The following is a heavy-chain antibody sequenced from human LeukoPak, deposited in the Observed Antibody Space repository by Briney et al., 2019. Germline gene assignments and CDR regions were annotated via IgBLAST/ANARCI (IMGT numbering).Heavy chain of an antibody. CDR1: GVPISSRSYY. CDR3: ARVYYYYGMDV. J-gene: IGHJ6*02. CDR2: IYYSGST. Sequence: SETLSLTCSVSGVPISSRSYYWGWIRQPPGKGLEWIGSIYYSGSTYYNPSLKSRVTISVDTSKNQFSLKLSSVTAADTAVYYCARVYYYYGMDVWGQGTTVTVSS. V-gene: IGHV4-39*07.